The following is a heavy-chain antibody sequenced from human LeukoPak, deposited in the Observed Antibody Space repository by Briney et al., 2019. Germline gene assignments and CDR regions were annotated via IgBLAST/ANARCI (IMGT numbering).Heavy chain of an antibody. Sequence: SETLSLTCTVSGGSISSSSYYWGWIRQPPGKGLEWIGSIYYSGSTYYNPSLKSRVTISVDTSKNQFSLKLSSVTAADTAVYYCARNSGSHFDYWGQGTLVTVSS. D-gene: IGHD1-26*01. V-gene: IGHV4-39*07. CDR1: GGSISSSSYY. CDR3: ARNSGSHFDY. CDR2: IYYSGST. J-gene: IGHJ4*02.